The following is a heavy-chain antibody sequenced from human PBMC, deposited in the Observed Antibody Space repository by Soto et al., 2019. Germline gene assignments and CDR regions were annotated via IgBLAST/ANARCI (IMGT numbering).Heavy chain of an antibody. CDR2: VYPPDSDT. CDR1: VHSFSNYW. D-gene: IGHD2-8*01. J-gene: IGHJ4*02. Sequence: GESLNISCKDSVHSFSNYWIAWVRQMRGKGLEWMGLVYPPDSDTTYSPSFRGQVTISADNSLSTAYLQWSSLKASDSAMYYCVRLGVYGDFDYWGPGTLVTVSS. V-gene: IGHV5-51*01. CDR3: VRLGVYGDFDY.